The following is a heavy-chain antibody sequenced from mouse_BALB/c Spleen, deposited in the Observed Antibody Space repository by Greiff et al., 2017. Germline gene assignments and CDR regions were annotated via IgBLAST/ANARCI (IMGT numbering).Heavy chain of an antibody. Sequence: VMLVESGPGLVAPSQSLSITCTVSGFSLTDYGVSWIRQPPGKGLEWLGVIWGGGSTYYNSALKSRLSISKDNSKSQVFLKMNSLQTDDTAMYYCAKHAYGSSDWYFDVWGAGTTVTVSS. CDR2: IWGGGST. J-gene: IGHJ1*01. CDR3: AKHAYGSSDWYFDV. CDR1: GFSLTDYG. V-gene: IGHV2-6-5*01. D-gene: IGHD1-1*01.